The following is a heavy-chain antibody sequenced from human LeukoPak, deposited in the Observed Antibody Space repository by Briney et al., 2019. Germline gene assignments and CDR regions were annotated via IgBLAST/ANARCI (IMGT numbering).Heavy chain of an antibody. Sequence: GGSLRLSCAASGFIFNKYGMQWVRQAPGKGLEWVAVIWADGNHKYYASSVKGRFTISRDNSKNTMNLQMNSLRADDTAVYYCAKEIGPFAGFDYWGQGILVTVSS. J-gene: IGHJ4*02. CDR1: GFIFNKYG. CDR2: IWADGNHK. CDR3: AKEIGPFAGFDY. D-gene: IGHD3-16*01. V-gene: IGHV3-33*06.